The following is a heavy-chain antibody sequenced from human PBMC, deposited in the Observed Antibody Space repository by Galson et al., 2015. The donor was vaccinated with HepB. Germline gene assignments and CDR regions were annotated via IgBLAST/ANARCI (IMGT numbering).Heavy chain of an antibody. Sequence: SVKVSCKASGYTFTSYAMHWVRQAPGQRLEWMGWINAGNGNTKYSQKFQGRVTITRDTSASTAYMELSSLRSEDTAVYYCARARGPYSSGWYQDYWGQGTLVTVSS. J-gene: IGHJ4*02. CDR3: ARARGPYSSGWYQDY. CDR1: GYTFTSYA. V-gene: IGHV1-3*01. D-gene: IGHD6-19*01. CDR2: INAGNGNT.